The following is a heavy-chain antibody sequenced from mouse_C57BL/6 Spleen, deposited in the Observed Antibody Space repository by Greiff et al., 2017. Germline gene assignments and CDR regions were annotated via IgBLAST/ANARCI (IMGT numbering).Heavy chain of an antibody. CDR2: IDPETGGT. V-gene: IGHV1-15*01. CDR1: GYTFTDYE. J-gene: IGHJ4*01. Sequence: VQLQQSGAELVRPGASVTLSCKASGYTFTDYEMHWVKQTPVHGLEWIGAIDPETGGTAYNQKFKGKAILTADKYSSTAYMELRSLTSEDSAVYYCTRLDYGSRAMDYWGQGTSVTVSS. CDR3: TRLDYGSRAMDY. D-gene: IGHD2-2*01.